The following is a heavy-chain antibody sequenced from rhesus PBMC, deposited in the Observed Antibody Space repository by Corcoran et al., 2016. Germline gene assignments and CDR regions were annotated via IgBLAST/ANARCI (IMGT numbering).Heavy chain of an antibody. V-gene: IGHV3S5*01. CDR1: GFRFSSYG. J-gene: IGHJ4*01. CDR2: ISNGGGGT. D-gene: IGHD6-13*01. CDR3: SKDHNCWSTYSFDY. Sequence: EVQLVESGGGLVQPGGSLRLSCAASGFRFSSYGMSWVRQAPGKGLELVSYISNGGGGTEYADSVKGRFTIARDNSKNTRSLQMNSLRSEDTAVYYCSKDHNCWSTYSFDYWGQGVLVTVSS.